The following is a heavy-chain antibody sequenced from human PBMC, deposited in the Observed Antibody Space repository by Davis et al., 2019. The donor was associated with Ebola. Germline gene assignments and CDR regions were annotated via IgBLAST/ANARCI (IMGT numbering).Heavy chain of an antibody. Sequence: MPSETLSLTCAVYGGSFSGYYWSWIRQPPGKGLEWIGEINHSGSTNYNPSLKSRVTISVDTSKNQFSLELNSVTAADTAVYFCARDCSRGISPSASAPAWFDPWGQGTLVTVSS. CDR1: GGSFSGYY. V-gene: IGHV4-34*01. D-gene: IGHD6-19*01. CDR2: INHSGST. J-gene: IGHJ5*02. CDR3: ARDCSRGISPSASAPAWFDP.